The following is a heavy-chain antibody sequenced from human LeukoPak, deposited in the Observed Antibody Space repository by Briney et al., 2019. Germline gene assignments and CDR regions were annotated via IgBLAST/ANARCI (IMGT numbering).Heavy chain of an antibody. V-gene: IGHV4-34*01. D-gene: IGHD3-22*01. CDR3: ARGRRISTYYSDSSGYYYDY. CDR1: GGSFSGYY. J-gene: IGHJ4*02. Sequence: PSETLSLTCAVYGGSFSGYYWSWIRQPPGKGLEWIGEINYSGSTNYNPSLKSRVTISVDTSKDQFSLKLSSVTAADTAVYYCARGRRISTYYSDSSGYYYDYWGQGTLVTVSS. CDR2: INYSGST.